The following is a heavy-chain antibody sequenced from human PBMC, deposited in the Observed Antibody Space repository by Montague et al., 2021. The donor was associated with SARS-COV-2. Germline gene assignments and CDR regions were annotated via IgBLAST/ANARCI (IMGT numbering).Heavy chain of an antibody. CDR1: GGSICSGGYY. CDR3: PRGGTIFGVVTFPFDY. Sequence: TLSLTCTVSGGSICSGGYYWSWIRQHPGKGLEWIGYIYYSGSTYYNPSLKSRVTISVDTSKNQFSLKLSSVTAAATAVYYCPRGGTIFGVVTFPFDYWGQGTLVTVSS. CDR2: IYYSGST. J-gene: IGHJ4*02. V-gene: IGHV4-31*03. D-gene: IGHD3-3*01.